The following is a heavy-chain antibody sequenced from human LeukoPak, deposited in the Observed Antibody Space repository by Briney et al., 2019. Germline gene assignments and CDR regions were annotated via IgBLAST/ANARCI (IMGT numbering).Heavy chain of an antibody. CDR1: GFTFSNYG. D-gene: IGHD6-19*01. J-gene: IGHJ5*02. CDR2: IWYDGSNK. Sequence: PGGSLRLSCAASGFTFSNYGMHWVRQAPGKGLEWAAVIWYDGSNKYYADSVKGRFTISRDNSKNTLYLQMNSLRAEDTAVYYCARVSVAGTGIDPWGQGTLVTVSS. CDR3: ARVSVAGTGIDP. V-gene: IGHV3-33*01.